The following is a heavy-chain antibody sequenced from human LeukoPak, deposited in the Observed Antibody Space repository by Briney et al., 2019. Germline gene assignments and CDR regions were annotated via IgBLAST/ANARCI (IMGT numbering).Heavy chain of an antibody. CDR3: ATAGSGGAHVNAFDI. J-gene: IGHJ3*02. CDR1: GYTFTSYG. D-gene: IGHD4/OR15-4a*01. Sequence: GASDKVSCKASGYTFTSYGITWVRQAPGQGLEWMGWISAYNGKKTYAQNFQGRVAMTTDTSASTAYMELRSLRSDDTAVYYCATAGSGGAHVNAFDIWGQGTVVTVSS. V-gene: IGHV1-18*01. CDR2: ISAYNGKK.